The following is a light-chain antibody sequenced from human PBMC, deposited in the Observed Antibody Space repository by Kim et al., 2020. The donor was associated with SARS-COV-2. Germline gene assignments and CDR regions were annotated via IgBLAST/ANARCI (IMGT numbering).Light chain of an antibody. Sequence: ATLSVSPGERATLSCRASQSVSSHLAWYQQKPGQPPRLLIYGASTRATGIPARFSGSGSGTEFTLTISSLQSEDFAVYYSQHPGTFGQGTKVDIK. J-gene: IGKJ1*01. V-gene: IGKV3-15*01. CDR3: QHPGT. CDR1: QSVSSH. CDR2: GAS.